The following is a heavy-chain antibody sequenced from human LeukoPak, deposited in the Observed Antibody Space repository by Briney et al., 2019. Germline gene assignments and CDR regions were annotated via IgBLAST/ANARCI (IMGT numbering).Heavy chain of an antibody. CDR3: AAGRWHYYDSSGYQYYFDY. CDR2: ISAYNGNT. V-gene: IGHV1-18*01. CDR1: GYTFTSYG. J-gene: IGHJ4*02. D-gene: IGHD3-22*01. Sequence: GASVKVSCKASGYTFTSYGISWVRQAPGQGLEWMGWISAYNGNTNYAQKLQGRVTMTTDTSTSTAYMELRSLRSDDTAVYYCAAGRWHYYDSSGYQYYFDYWGQGTLVTVSS.